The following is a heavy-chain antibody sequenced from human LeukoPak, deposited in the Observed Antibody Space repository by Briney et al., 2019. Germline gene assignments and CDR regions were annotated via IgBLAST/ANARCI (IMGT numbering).Heavy chain of an antibody. Sequence: GASVKVSCKASGYTFTSYSMHWLRQAPGQGLEWMGRVNPSSGGTNYAQKFQGRVTMTRDTSISTAYMELIRLTSDDTAVYYCARVDREGDYWGQGTLVTVSS. D-gene: IGHD1-26*01. CDR3: ARVDREGDY. CDR1: GYTFTSYS. V-gene: IGHV1-2*06. J-gene: IGHJ4*02. CDR2: VNPSSGGT.